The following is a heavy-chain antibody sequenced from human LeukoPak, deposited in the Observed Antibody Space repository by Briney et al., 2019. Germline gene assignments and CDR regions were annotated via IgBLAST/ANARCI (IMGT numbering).Heavy chain of an antibody. CDR1: GYSFNSYG. J-gene: IGHJ6*02. D-gene: IGHD4-17*01. Sequence: GASVKVSCKASGYSFNSYGIGWVRQAPGQGLEWMGWLSVYNGHTSYAQKFQGVFTMTTDTSTDTAYMELRSLRSDDTAVYYCAREIGRRTVTTFTVYYGMDVWGQGTTVTVSS. V-gene: IGHV1-18*01. CDR2: LSVYNGHT. CDR3: AREIGRRTVTTFTVYYGMDV.